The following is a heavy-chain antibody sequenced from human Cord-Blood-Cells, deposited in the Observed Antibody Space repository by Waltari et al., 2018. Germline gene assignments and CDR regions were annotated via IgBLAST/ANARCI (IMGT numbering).Heavy chain of an antibody. CDR1: GYTFTGYY. D-gene: IGHD6-6*01. V-gene: IGHV1-2*04. Sequence: QVQLVQSGAAVKKPGASVKVSCQASGYTFTGYYMHWVRQAPGQGLAWRGWINPNSVGTNYAQNFQGWVTMTRDTSISTAYMELSRLRSDDTAVYYCARDAVLSTGIAARLNWFDPWGQGTLVTVSS. J-gene: IGHJ5*02. CDR2: INPNSVGT. CDR3: ARDAVLSTGIAARLNWFDP.